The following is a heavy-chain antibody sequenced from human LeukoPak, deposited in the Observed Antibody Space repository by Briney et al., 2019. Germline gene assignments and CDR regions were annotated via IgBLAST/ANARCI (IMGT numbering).Heavy chain of an antibody. J-gene: IGHJ4*02. CDR2: ISSSSGSTI. CDR3: ARDSSGWYYFDY. Sequence: GGSLRLSCAASGFTFSNYEMNWVRQAPGKGLEWVSYISSSSGSTIYYADSVKGRFTISRDNAKNSLYLQMNSLRAEDTAVYYCARDSSGWYYFDYRGQGTLVTVSS. CDR1: GFTFSNYE. V-gene: IGHV3-48*03. D-gene: IGHD6-19*01.